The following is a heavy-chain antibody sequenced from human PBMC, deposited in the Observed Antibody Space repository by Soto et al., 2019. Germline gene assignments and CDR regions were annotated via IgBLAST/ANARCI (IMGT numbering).Heavy chain of an antibody. Sequence: LRLSCAASGFTFSSYGMHWVRQSPGKGLEWVAVIRYDGSNKYYADSVKGRFTISRDNSKNTLYLQMNSLRAEDTAVYYCARDGVQLWSHTNYGMDVWGQGTTVTVSS. V-gene: IGHV3-33*01. D-gene: IGHD5-18*01. CDR3: ARDGVQLWSHTNYGMDV. J-gene: IGHJ6*02. CDR2: IRYDGSNK. CDR1: GFTFSSYG.